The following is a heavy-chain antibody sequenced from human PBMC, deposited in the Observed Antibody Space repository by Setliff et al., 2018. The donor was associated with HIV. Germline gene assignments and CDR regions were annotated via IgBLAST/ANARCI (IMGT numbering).Heavy chain of an antibody. D-gene: IGHD2-21*01. V-gene: IGHV4-39*01. CDR2: VSQSGST. J-gene: IGHJ5*02. CDR3: ARVPVAGANWFDP. Sequence: SLTCTVSGGSISSSSNYWGWIRQPPGKGLEWIGSVSQSGSTYYNPSLKSRITISVDRSKNLFSLKLISVTAADQGVYYCARVPVAGANWFDPWGLGTLVTVSS. CDR1: GGSISSSSNY.